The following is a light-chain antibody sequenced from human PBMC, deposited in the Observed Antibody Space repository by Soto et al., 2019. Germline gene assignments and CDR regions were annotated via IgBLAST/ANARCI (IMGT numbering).Light chain of an antibody. Sequence: QSVLTQPPSVSAAPGQRGTISFSGSSSNIGNDYVSWYQQLPGTAPKVLIYDNNKRPSGIPDRFSGSKSGTSATLGITGLQTGDEADYYCGTGDSSRSGWVFGGGTQLTV. CDR3: GTGDSSRSGWV. CDR1: SSNIGNDY. J-gene: IGLJ3*02. V-gene: IGLV1-51*01. CDR2: DNN.